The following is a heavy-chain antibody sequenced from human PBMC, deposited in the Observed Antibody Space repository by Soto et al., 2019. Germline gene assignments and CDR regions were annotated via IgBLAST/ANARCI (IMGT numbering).Heavy chain of an antibody. CDR3: GRDDYGIFPY. V-gene: IGHV1-2*02. J-gene: IGHJ4*02. CDR1: GYSISAYY. D-gene: IGHD3-10*01. Sequence: QVQLVQSGTEVKKPGASVKVSCQASGYSISAYYIHWVRQAPGQGLEWMGWIDPKNGGTVSAQKFQDRPTMTRDTSISTVYMDLSGLTSDDTALYYCGRDDYGIFPYWGQGSLVTVSS. CDR2: IDPKNGGT.